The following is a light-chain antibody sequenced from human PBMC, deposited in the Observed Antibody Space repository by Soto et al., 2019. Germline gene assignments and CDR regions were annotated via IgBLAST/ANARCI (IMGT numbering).Light chain of an antibody. CDR2: NND. Sequence: QSVLTQPPSVSGAPGQRVTISCTGSSSNIGAGIDVHWYQKFPGTAPKLLIFNNDQRPSGVPDRFSGSKSGTSASLAISGLQSEDEAEYYCAAWDDSLNGPVFGGGTKLTVL. CDR1: SSNIGAGID. J-gene: IGLJ3*02. V-gene: IGLV1-44*01. CDR3: AAWDDSLNGPV.